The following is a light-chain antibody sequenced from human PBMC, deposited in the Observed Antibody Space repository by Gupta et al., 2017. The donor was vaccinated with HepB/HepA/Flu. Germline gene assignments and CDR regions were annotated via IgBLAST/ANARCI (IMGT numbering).Light chain of an antibody. CDR1: SSDVGGYNY. V-gene: IGLV2-8*01. Sequence: QSALTQPPSASGSPGQSVTISCTGTSSDVGGYNYVPWYQLHPGKAPKLMIYDVTNRPSGVPDRVSGSKSGNTASLTVSGLQAEDEADYYCSSYAGSNNFVFGTGSKVTVL. J-gene: IGLJ1*01. CDR2: DVT. CDR3: SSYAGSNNFV.